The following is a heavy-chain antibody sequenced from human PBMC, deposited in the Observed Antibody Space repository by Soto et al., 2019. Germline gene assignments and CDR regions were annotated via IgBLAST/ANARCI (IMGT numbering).Heavy chain of an antibody. Sequence: PGGSLRLSCAASVFTVSSYRMNWVRQAPGKGLEWVSSISSSSIYIYYADSVKGRFTISRGNAKNSLYLQMNSLRAEDTAVYYCARDATTYYDFWSGYSAPFDPWGQGTLVTVSS. CDR3: ARDATTYYDFWSGYSAPFDP. D-gene: IGHD3-3*01. CDR2: ISSSSIYI. J-gene: IGHJ5*02. CDR1: VFTVSSYR. V-gene: IGHV3-21*01.